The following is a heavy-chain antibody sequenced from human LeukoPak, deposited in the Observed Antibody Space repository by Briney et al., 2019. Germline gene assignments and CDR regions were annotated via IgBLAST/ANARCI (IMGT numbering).Heavy chain of an antibody. D-gene: IGHD5-18*01. CDR2: INPSGGST. J-gene: IGHJ6*02. CDR3: ARENTDGYYYYGMDV. Sequence: GASVKVSCKASGYTFTSYYMHWVRQAPGQGLEWMGIINPSGGSTSYAQKFQGRVTMTRDTSTSTVYMELSSLRSEDTAVYYCARENTDGYYYYGMDVWGQGTTVTVSS. V-gene: IGHV1-46*01. CDR1: GYTFTSYY.